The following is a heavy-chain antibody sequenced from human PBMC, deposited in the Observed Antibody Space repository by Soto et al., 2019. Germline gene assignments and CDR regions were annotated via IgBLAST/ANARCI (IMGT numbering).Heavy chain of an antibody. V-gene: IGHV1-69*01. CDR1: GGSFNSFA. D-gene: IGHD2-21*02. J-gene: IGHJ6*02. CDR2: IIPIFGAA. Sequence: VQLVQSGAEVKKPGSSVKVSCKASGGSFNSFAISWVRQAPGQGLEWMGGIIPIFGAASYGQRIQGRVTITADESTSTAFMELSSLTSEDTAVYYCATSGECGSDCYVYRMDVWGQGTTVTVSS. CDR3: ATSGECGSDCYVYRMDV.